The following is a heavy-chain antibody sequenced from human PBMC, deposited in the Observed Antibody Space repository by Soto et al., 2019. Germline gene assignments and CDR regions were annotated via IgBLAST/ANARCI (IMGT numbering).Heavy chain of an antibody. Sequence: QVQLVQSGAEVQKPGASVKVSCKASGYTFTSYYIHWERQAPGQGLEWMGIVNPIGGSTYYAQKFQGRVTMTSDTSTSTAYMELSGLRFEDTAVYYCAIASGDGMFYWGQGTLVTVSS. V-gene: IGHV1-46*01. J-gene: IGHJ4*02. CDR3: AIASGDGMFY. CDR2: VNPIGGST. D-gene: IGHD7-27*01. CDR1: GYTFTSYY.